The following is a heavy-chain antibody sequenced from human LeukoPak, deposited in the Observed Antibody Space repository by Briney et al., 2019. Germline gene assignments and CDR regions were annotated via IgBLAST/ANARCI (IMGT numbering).Heavy chain of an antibody. J-gene: IGHJ4*02. CDR3: ARVYSRSILDY. Sequence: SETLSLTCTVSGGSISSYYWSWIRQPPGKGLEWIGYIYYSGSTNYNPSLKSRVTISVDTSKNQFSLKLSSVTAADTAVYYCARVYSRSILDYWGQGTLVTVSS. D-gene: IGHD6-13*01. CDR1: GGSISSYY. CDR2: IYYSGST. V-gene: IGHV4-59*01.